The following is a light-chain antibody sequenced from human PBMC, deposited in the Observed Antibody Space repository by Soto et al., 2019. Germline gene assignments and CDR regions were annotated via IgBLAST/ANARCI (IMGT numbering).Light chain of an antibody. J-gene: IGKJ5*01. V-gene: IGKV3-20*01. CDR1: QSVSSK. Sequence: EILLTQSPGSLSLSQGERATLSCRASQSVSSKVAWYQQKPGQAPTLLISGASSRATGIPDRFSGSGSGTDFTLTISRLEPEDFALYYCQQYAGSPITFGQGTRLEIK. CDR3: QQYAGSPIT. CDR2: GAS.